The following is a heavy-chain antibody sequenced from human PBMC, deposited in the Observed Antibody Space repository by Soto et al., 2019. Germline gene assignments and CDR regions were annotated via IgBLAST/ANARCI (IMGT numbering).Heavy chain of an antibody. V-gene: IGHV4-31*03. CDR3: ARSAITIFGVVRECWFDP. CDR2: IYYSGST. Sequence: SETLSLTCTVSGGSISSGGYYWSWIRQHPGKGLEWIGYIYYSGSTYYNPSLKSRVAISVDTSKNQFSLKLSSVTAADTAVYYCARSAITIFGVVRECWFDPWGQGTLVTVSS. J-gene: IGHJ5*02. D-gene: IGHD3-3*01. CDR1: GGSISSGGYY.